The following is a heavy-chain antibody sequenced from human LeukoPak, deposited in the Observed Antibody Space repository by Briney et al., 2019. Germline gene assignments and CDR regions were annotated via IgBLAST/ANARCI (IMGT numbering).Heavy chain of an antibody. D-gene: IGHD2-2*01. Sequence: SETLSLTCTVSGGSISSSSYYWGWIRQPPGKGLEWIGSIYYSGSTYYNPSLKSQVTISVDTSKNQFSLKLSSVTAADTAVYYCAREEVGVVPADYWGQGTLVTVSS. J-gene: IGHJ4*02. V-gene: IGHV4-39*02. CDR3: AREEVGVVPADY. CDR1: GGSISSSSYY. CDR2: IYYSGST.